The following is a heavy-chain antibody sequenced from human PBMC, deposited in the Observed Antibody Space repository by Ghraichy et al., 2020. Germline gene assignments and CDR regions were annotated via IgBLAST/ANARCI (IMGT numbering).Heavy chain of an antibody. CDR3: ASGGTLEFAY. D-gene: IGHD3-3*01. CDR2: IYFSGST. J-gene: IGHJ1*01. V-gene: IGHV4-59*08. CDR1: GASIGSHS. Sequence: SETLSLTCTVSGASIGSHSWSWIRQPPAKGLEWIGDIYFSGSTNYNPSLKSRVTISLDTSKNQFSLRLTSVTAADTAVYYCASGGTLEFAYWGQGGQVAVSS.